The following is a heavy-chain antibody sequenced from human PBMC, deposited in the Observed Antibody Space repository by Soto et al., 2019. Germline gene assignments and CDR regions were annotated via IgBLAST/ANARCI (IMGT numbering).Heavy chain of an antibody. CDR3: ASLLTVDAFDI. J-gene: IGHJ3*02. CDR1: GGTFSSYT. D-gene: IGHD2-15*01. CDR2: IIPILGIA. Sequence: QVQLVQSGAEVKKPGSSVKVSCKASGGTFSSYTISWVRQAPGQGLEWMGRIIPILGIANYAQKFQGRVTITADKSTSTAYMELSSLRSEDTAVYYCASLLTVDAFDIWGQGTMVTVSS. V-gene: IGHV1-69*02.